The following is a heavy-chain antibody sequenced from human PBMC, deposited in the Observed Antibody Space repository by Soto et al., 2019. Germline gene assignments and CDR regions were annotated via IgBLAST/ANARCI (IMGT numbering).Heavy chain of an antibody. Sequence: EVHLLESGGGLVQPGGSLRLSCAASGFTFSNYAMSWVRLRPGKGLEWVSALSGSGGSSYYADSVKGRFTISRDNSKNTLYLQMNILRAEDTALYYCAKAMPIFGVVTPHYGMDVWGQGTTVTVSS. CDR1: GFTFSNYA. V-gene: IGHV3-23*01. J-gene: IGHJ6*02. D-gene: IGHD3-3*01. CDR3: AKAMPIFGVVTPHYGMDV. CDR2: LSGSGGSS.